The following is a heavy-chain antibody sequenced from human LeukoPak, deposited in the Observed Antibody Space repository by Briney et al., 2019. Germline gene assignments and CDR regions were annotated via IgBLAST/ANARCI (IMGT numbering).Heavy chain of an antibody. Sequence: SQTLSLTCAIARDSVSSNSAAWNWIRQSPSRGLEWLGRTYYRSKWYNDYAVSVKSRITINPDTSKNQFSLQLNSVTPEDTAVYYCARVGDSSGYFDAFDIWGQGTMVTVSS. CDR1: RDSVSSNSAA. V-gene: IGHV6-1*01. CDR3: ARVGDSSGYFDAFDI. J-gene: IGHJ3*02. D-gene: IGHD3-22*01. CDR2: TYYRSKWYN.